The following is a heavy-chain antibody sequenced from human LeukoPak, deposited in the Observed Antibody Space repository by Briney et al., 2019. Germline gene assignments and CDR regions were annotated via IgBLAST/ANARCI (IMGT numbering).Heavy chain of an antibody. Sequence: ASVKVSCKASEYTFTGYYMRWVRQAPGQGLEWMGWINPNSGGTNYAQKFQDRVTMTRDTSINTTYMELSRLRSDDTAVYYCARDRDGYYYYYYMDVWGKGTTVTVSS. J-gene: IGHJ6*03. D-gene: IGHD2-21*02. CDR2: INPNSGGT. CDR1: EYTFTGYY. CDR3: ARDRDGYYYYYYMDV. V-gene: IGHV1-2*02.